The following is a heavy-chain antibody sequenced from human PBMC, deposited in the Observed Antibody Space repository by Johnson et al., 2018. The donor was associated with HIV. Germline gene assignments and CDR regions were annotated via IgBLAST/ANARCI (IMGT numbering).Heavy chain of an antibody. V-gene: IGHV3-23*02. CDR2: ISGSGGTT. J-gene: IGHJ3*01. Sequence: VQLVESGGGLVQPGGSLRLSCAASGFTFSSYAMSWVRQAPGKGLAWVSAISGSGGTTDYSAPVKGRLIISRDNSKNTLYLQMDSLRAEDTALYYCARDGGAYCGGDCFSDAFDLWGQGTMVTVSS. CDR1: GFTFSSYA. D-gene: IGHD2-21*02. CDR3: ARDGGAYCGGDCFSDAFDL.